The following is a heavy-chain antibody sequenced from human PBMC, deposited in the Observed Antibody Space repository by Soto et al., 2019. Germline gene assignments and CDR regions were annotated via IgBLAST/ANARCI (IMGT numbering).Heavy chain of an antibody. J-gene: IGHJ5*02. D-gene: IGHD1-1*01. Sequence: PSQTLSVTCTVSGAVISGFYWSWIRKSAGKGLEWIGLIYATGTTDYNPSLKSRVMMSVDTSKKQFSLKLRSVTAADTAVYYCVRDGTKTLRDWFDPWGQGISVTVSS. CDR1: GAVISGFY. CDR2: IYATGTT. CDR3: VRDGTKTLRDWFDP. V-gene: IGHV4-4*07.